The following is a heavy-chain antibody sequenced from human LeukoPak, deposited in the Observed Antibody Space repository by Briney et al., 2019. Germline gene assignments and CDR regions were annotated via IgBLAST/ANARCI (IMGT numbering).Heavy chain of an antibody. Sequence: SETLSLTCTVSGGSISSGGYYWSWIRQRPGKGLEWIGYIYYSGSTYYNPSLESRVTISVDTSQNQFSLKLSSVTAADTAVYYCARVVGTTWFYYTMDVWGQGTTVTVSS. CDR3: ARVVGTTWFYYTMDV. V-gene: IGHV4-31*03. CDR2: IYYSGST. CDR1: GGSISSGGYY. J-gene: IGHJ6*02. D-gene: IGHD1-7*01.